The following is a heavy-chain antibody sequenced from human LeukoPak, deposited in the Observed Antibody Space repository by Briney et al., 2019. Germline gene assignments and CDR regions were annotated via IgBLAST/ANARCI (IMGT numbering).Heavy chain of an antibody. D-gene: IGHD3-22*01. V-gene: IGHV1-2*02. CDR2: INPNSGGT. Sequence: ASVKVSCKASGYTFTGYYMHWVRQAPGQGLEWMGWINPNSGGTNYAQKFQVRGTMTRDTSISTAYMELSRLRSDDTAVYYCARVRGYDSRGYWRLLDYWGQGTLVTVSS. CDR1: GYTFTGYY. CDR3: ARVRGYDSRGYWRLLDY. J-gene: IGHJ4*02.